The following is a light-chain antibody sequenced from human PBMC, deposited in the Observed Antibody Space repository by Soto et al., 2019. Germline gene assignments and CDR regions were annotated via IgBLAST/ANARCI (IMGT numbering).Light chain of an antibody. CDR1: SSDVDAYNF. Sequence: QSALTQPASVSGSPGQSIAISCTGTSSDVDAYNFVSWYKHHPGKAPKLMIFDVSNRPSGVSNRFSGSKSVNTASLTISGLQAEDEADYYCTSYTTSSTYVFGTWTKLTVL. CDR3: TSYTTSSTYV. V-gene: IGLV2-14*03. J-gene: IGLJ1*01. CDR2: DVS.